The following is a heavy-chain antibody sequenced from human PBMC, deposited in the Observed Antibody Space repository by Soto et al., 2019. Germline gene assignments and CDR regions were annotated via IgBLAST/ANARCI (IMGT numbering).Heavy chain of an antibody. Sequence: AVKVSCKASGGTFSSYAISWVRQAPGQGLEWMGGIIPIFGTANYAQKFQGRVTITADESTSTAYMELSSLRSEDTAVYYCARRSCPNSGWYEICPFDYWGQGTLVTVSS. J-gene: IGHJ4*02. CDR2: IIPIFGTA. CDR3: ARRSCPNSGWYEICPFDY. D-gene: IGHD6-19*01. CDR1: GGTFSSYA. V-gene: IGHV1-69*13.